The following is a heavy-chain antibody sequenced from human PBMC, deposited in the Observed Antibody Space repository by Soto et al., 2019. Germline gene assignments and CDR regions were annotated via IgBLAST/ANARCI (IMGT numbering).Heavy chain of an antibody. D-gene: IGHD6-13*01. V-gene: IGHV3-30*18. J-gene: IGHJ4*02. Sequence: QVQLVESGGGVVQPGTSLRLSCSASGFAFSSYGMHWVRQAPGKGLEWVAVISYDGSNIYYADSVKGRFTISRDNFKNTLYLQMNSLRAEDTAVYYCAKPLSGSWYFDYWGQGTLVTVSS. CDR3: AKPLSGSWYFDY. CDR1: GFAFSSYG. CDR2: ISYDGSNI.